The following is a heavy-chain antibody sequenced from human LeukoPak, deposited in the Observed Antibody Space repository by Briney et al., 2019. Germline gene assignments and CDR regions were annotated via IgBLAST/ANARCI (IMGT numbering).Heavy chain of an antibody. J-gene: IGHJ4*02. CDR3: AKDAI. CDR1: GFTFNNYG. CDR2: IATDGRDK. V-gene: IGHV3-30*18. Sequence: PGGSLRLSCAASGFTFNNYGMHWVRQAPGKGLEWVAVIATDGRDKKYADSVKGRFTISRDNSKNTLYLQMNSLRAEDTAVYYCAKDAIWGQGTLVTVSS.